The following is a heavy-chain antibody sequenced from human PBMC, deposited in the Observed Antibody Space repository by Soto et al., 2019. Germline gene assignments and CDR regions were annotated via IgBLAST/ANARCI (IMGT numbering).Heavy chain of an antibody. CDR3: AGHQHLAYYYYHCMDV. Sequence: QLQLQESGPGLVKPSETLSLTCTVSGGSISSSSYYWGWIRQPPGKGLEWIGSIYYSGSTYYNPSLKSRVTISVDTSKHQFSLKLSSVTAADTAVYYCAGHQHLAYYYYHCMDVWGQGTTVTVSS. V-gene: IGHV4-39*01. J-gene: IGHJ6*02. D-gene: IGHD6-13*01. CDR1: GGSISSSSYY. CDR2: IYYSGST.